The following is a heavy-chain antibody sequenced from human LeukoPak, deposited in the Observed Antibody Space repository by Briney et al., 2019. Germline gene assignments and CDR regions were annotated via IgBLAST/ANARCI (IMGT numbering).Heavy chain of an antibody. CDR3: ARPPDFWSGYYRDYYYYMDV. D-gene: IGHD3-3*01. CDR2: ISSRGSYI. Sequence: GGSLRLSCAASGFTFSSYSMNWVRQAPGKGLEWVSSISSRGSYIYYADSVKGRFTISRNNAKDSLYLQMNSLRAEDTAVYYCARPPDFWSGYYRDYYYYMDVWGKGTTVTVSS. V-gene: IGHV3-21*01. CDR1: GFTFSSYS. J-gene: IGHJ6*03.